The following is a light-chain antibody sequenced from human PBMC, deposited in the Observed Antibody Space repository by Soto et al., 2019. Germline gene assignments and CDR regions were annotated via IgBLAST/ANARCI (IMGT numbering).Light chain of an antibody. CDR2: GAS. CDR1: QSVRSTY. Sequence: ETVLTQSTGTLLLTPGAGATLSSRASQSVRSTYLVWYQQKPGQAPRLXIYGASNRATGIPDRFSGGGSGTEFTLTISRLEPEYFEVYYCQQYGSSPITFGQGTRLEIK. J-gene: IGKJ5*01. V-gene: IGKV3-20*01. CDR3: QQYGSSPIT.